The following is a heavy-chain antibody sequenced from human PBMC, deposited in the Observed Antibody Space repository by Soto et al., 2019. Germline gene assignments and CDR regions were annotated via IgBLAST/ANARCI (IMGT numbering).Heavy chain of an antibody. Sequence: QVQLVESGGGVVQPGRSLRLSCAASGFTFSSYAMHWVRQAPGKGLEWVAVISYDGSNKYYADSVKGRFTISRDNSKNTLYLQMNSLRAEDTAVYYCARVSVYYDFWSGYYYWGQGTLVTVSS. CDR2: ISYDGSNK. J-gene: IGHJ4*02. V-gene: IGHV3-30-3*01. CDR1: GFTFSSYA. D-gene: IGHD3-3*01. CDR3: ARVSVYYDFWSGYYY.